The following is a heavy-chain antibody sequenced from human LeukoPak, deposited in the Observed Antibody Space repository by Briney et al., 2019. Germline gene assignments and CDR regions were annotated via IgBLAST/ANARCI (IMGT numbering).Heavy chain of an antibody. CDR3: ATVRRGYDLFDY. CDR2: FDPEDGET. Sequence: GASVKVSCKVSGYTLTELSMHWVRQAPGKGLEGMGGFDPEDGETIYAQKFQGRVTMTEDTSTDTAYMELSSLRSEDTAVYYCATVRRGYDLFDYWGQGTLVTVSS. J-gene: IGHJ4*02. D-gene: IGHD5-12*01. CDR1: GYTLTELS. V-gene: IGHV1-24*01.